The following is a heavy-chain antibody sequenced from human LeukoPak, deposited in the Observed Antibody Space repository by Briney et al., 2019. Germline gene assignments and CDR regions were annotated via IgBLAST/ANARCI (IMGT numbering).Heavy chain of an antibody. J-gene: IGHJ3*02. Sequence: PGGSLRLSCAASGFTFSSYSMNWVRQAPGKGLEWVSSISSSSSYIYYADSVKGRFTISRDNAKNSLYLQMNSLRAEDTAVYYCARVGLKYCSSTSCNDAFDIWGQGTMVTVSS. V-gene: IGHV3-21*01. D-gene: IGHD2-2*01. CDR1: GFTFSSYS. CDR3: ARVGLKYCSSTSCNDAFDI. CDR2: ISSSSSYI.